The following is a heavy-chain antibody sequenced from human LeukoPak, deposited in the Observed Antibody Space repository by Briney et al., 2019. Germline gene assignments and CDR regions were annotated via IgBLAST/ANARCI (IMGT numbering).Heavy chain of an antibody. CDR2: INSDGSST. V-gene: IGHV3-74*01. D-gene: IGHD2-8*02. Sequence: AGGSLRLSCAASGFTFSSYWMHWVRQAPGKGLVWVSRINSDGSSTSYADSVKGRFTISRDNAKNTLYLQVNSLRAEDTAVYYCARTNLVAEPFDYWGQGTLVTVS. CDR3: ARTNLVAEPFDY. CDR1: GFTFSSYW. J-gene: IGHJ4*02.